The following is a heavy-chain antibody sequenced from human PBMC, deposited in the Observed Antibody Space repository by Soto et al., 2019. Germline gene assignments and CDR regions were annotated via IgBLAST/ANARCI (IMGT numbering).Heavy chain of an antibody. D-gene: IGHD6-19*01. J-gene: IGHJ4*02. Sequence: SETLSLTCAVYGGSFSGYYWSWIRQPPGKGLKWIGEINHSGSTNYNPSLKSRVTISVDTSKNQFSLKLSSVTAADTAVYYCARAGTRSYSSGWYGKYYFDYWGQGTLVTVSS. CDR2: INHSGST. CDR3: ARAGTRSYSSGWYGKYYFDY. V-gene: IGHV4-34*01. CDR1: GGSFSGYY.